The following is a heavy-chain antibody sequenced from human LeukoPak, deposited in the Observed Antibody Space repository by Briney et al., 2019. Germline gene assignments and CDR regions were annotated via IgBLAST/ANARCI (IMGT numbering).Heavy chain of an antibody. D-gene: IGHD2-21*01. CDR2: INPNSGGT. V-gene: IGHV1-2*02. Sequence: ASVKVSCKASGYTFTGYYIHWVRQAPGQGLEWMGWINPNSGGTNYAQKFQGRVTMTRDTSISTAYMELSRLRSDDTAVYYCAREVPPKFPTNWFDPWGQGTLVTVSS. CDR3: AREVPPKFPTNWFDP. J-gene: IGHJ5*02. CDR1: GYTFTGYY.